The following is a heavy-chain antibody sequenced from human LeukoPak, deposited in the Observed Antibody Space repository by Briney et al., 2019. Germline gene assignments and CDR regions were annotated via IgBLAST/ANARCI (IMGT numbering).Heavy chain of an antibody. CDR1: GFTFSSYA. D-gene: IGHD6-13*01. CDR2: ISSSSRYI. J-gene: IGHJ5*02. Sequence: PGGSLRLSCAASGFTFSSYAMSWVRQAPGKGLEWVSSISSSSRYIYFADSLKGRFTISRDNAKNSLYLQMNSLRAEDTAVYYCAKSGYSSSWSNAAVYNWFDPWGQGTLVTVSS. V-gene: IGHV3-21*04. CDR3: AKSGYSSSWSNAAVYNWFDP.